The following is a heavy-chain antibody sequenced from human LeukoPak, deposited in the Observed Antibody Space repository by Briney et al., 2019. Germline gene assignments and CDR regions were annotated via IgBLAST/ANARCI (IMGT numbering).Heavy chain of an antibody. V-gene: IGHV4-59*01. CDR2: IYYSGST. CDR3: ARDGAGRSMDV. CDR1: GGSISSYY. Sequence: SETLSLTCTVSGGSISSYYWSWIRQPPGKGLEWIGYIYYSGSTNYNPSLKSRVTISVDTSKNQFSLKLSSVTAADTAVYYCARDGAGRSMDVWGKGTTVTVSS. D-gene: IGHD3-16*01. J-gene: IGHJ6*03.